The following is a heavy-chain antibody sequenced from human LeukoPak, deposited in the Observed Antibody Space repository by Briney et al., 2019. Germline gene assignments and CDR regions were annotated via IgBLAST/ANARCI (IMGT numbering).Heavy chain of an antibody. Sequence: ASETLSLTCTVSGGSISSYYWSWIRQPPGKGLEWIGYIYYSGSTNYNPSLKSRVTISVDTSKNQFSLKLSSVTAADTAVYYCARVGRGWLQPFDYWGQGTLVTVSS. CDR2: IYYSGST. CDR3: ARVGRGWLQPFDY. J-gene: IGHJ4*02. CDR1: GGSISSYY. D-gene: IGHD5-24*01. V-gene: IGHV4-59*01.